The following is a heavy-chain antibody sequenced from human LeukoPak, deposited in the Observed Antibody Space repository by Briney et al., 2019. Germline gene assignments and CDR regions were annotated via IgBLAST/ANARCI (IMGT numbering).Heavy chain of an antibody. Sequence: SETLSLTCTVSGGSISSGSYYWSWLRQPAGTGLEWIGRIYTSGSTNDNPSLRSRVIISVDTSKNQFSLKLSSVTAADTAVYYCAAGGYYDSSGLALPDWYFDLWGRGTLVTVSS. D-gene: IGHD3-22*01. J-gene: IGHJ2*01. CDR2: IYTSGST. CDR1: GGSISSGSYY. V-gene: IGHV4-61*02. CDR3: AAGGYYDSSGLALPDWYFDL.